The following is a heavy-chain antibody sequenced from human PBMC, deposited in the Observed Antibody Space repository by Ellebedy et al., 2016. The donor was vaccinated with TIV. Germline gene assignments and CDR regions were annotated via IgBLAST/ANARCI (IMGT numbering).Heavy chain of an antibody. D-gene: IGHD3-16*01. CDR3: ARDYWGSYEF. Sequence: GESLKISCAASGFTFSDFWMDWVRQAPGKGLEWVGRAQHKGNNYDTKYAASVKGRFTISRDDSRNSMYLQMNSLQTEDTAVYFCARDYWGSYEFWGQGTLVTVSS. CDR2: AQHKGNNYDT. J-gene: IGHJ4*02. CDR1: GFTFSDFW. V-gene: IGHV3-72*01.